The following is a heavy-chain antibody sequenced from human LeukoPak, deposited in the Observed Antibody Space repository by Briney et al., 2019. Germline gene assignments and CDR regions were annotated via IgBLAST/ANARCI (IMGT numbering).Heavy chain of an antibody. D-gene: IGHD3-3*01. J-gene: IGHJ4*02. CDR2: INSDGSTT. Sequence: GGSLRLSCAASGFTFSRYWMHWVRQAPGKGLVWVSRINSDGSTTSYADSVKGRFTISRDNSKSTLYLQMNSLRTEDTAVYYCAKVHESGFLEHMDYWGQGTLVTVSS. CDR1: GFTFSRYW. CDR3: AKVHESGFLEHMDY. V-gene: IGHV3-74*01.